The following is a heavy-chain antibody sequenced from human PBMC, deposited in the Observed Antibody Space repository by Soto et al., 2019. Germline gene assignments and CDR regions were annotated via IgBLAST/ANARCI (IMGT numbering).Heavy chain of an antibody. D-gene: IGHD6-6*01. CDR1: GYTLTELS. CDR3: AKGKSVVPAFGIAARPGAPDKYDAFDI. CDR2: FDPEDGET. V-gene: IGHV1-24*01. Sequence: VASVKVSCKVSGYTLTELSMHWVRQAPGKGLEWMGGFDPEDGETIYAQKFQGRVTMTEDTSTDTAYMELSSLRSEDTAVYYCAKGKSVVPAFGIAARPGAPDKYDAFDIWGQGTMVIVS. J-gene: IGHJ3*02.